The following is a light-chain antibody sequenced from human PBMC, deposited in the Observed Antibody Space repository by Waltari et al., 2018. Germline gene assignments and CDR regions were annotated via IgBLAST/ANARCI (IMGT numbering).Light chain of an antibody. CDR1: QTILYIPTNRNY. CDR2: WAS. Sequence: DFVMTQSPDSLAVSLGERANSNCKSSQTILYIPTNRNYLAWYQQRPGQPPKLLIYWASVRASGVPDRFSGSGSGTDFTLTISSLQPEDVAVYYCQQYITTLTFGGGTKVEIK. V-gene: IGKV4-1*01. J-gene: IGKJ4*01. CDR3: QQYITTLT.